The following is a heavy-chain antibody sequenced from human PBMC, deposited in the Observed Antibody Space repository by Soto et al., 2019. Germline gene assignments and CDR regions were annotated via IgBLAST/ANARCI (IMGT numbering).Heavy chain of an antibody. CDR3: ARSSGSYRPFDS. J-gene: IGHJ4*02. D-gene: IGHD3-22*01. V-gene: IGHV3-33*01. Sequence: AGGSLRLSCAASGFTFSSYGMHWVRQAPGEGLEWVAVIWYDGSNKYYADSVKGRFTISRDNSKNTLYLQMNSLRAEDTAVYYCARSSGSYRPFDSWGQGTLVTVSS. CDR1: GFTFSSYG. CDR2: IWYDGSNK.